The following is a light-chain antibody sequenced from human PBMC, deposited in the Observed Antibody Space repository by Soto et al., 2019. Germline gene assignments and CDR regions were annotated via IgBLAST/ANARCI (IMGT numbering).Light chain of an antibody. V-gene: IGKV1-5*03. Sequence: DIHMTQSPSTLSASVGDRVTITCRASQSISTWLAWYQQKPGKAPKLLIYKASSLEGGVPSRFGGSGSGTLFNITISSLHPDDFATYYCQQYNTYPLTFGGGTKVAIK. CDR1: QSISTW. J-gene: IGKJ4*01. CDR2: KAS. CDR3: QQYNTYPLT.